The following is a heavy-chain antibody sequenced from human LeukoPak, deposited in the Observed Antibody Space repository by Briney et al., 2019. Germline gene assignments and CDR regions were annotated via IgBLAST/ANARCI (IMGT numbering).Heavy chain of an antibody. J-gene: IGHJ4*02. CDR1: GFTFSSYG. CDR2: ISYDGSNK. CDR3: ARDVTPPDY. V-gene: IGHV3-30*03. D-gene: IGHD4-4*01. Sequence: GGSLRLSCAASGFTFSSYGMHWVRQAPGKGLEWVAVISYDGSNKYYADSVKGRFTISRDNAKNSLYLQMNSLRAEDTAVYYCARDVTPPDYWGQGTLVTVSS.